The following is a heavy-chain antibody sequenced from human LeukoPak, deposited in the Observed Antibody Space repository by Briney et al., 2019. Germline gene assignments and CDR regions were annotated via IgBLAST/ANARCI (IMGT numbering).Heavy chain of an antibody. CDR3: ARLGMTTVTTVDY. Sequence: SVKVSCKASGGTFSSYAISWVRQAPGQGLEWMGGIIPIFGTANYAQKFQGRVTITADESTSTAYMELSSLRSEDTAVYYCARLGMTTVTTVDYWGQGTLVTVSS. D-gene: IGHD4-17*01. CDR2: IIPIFGTA. J-gene: IGHJ4*02. V-gene: IGHV1-69*01. CDR1: GGTFSSYA.